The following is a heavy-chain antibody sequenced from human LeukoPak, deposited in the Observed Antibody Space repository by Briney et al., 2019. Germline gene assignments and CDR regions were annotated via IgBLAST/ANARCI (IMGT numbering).Heavy chain of an antibody. V-gene: IGHV4-4*03. CDR1: TVSGSSGNW. CDR3: ARELLGAPTPGAY. Sequence: PPETLSPTCALSTVSGSSGNWWSWVRQPPGKGLEWIGEVHKTGKTNYNPSLKTRVTISIDASKNQLSLELTSVTAADAAVYYCARELLGAPTPGAYWGQGTRVTVSS. D-gene: IGHD7-27*01. J-gene: IGHJ4*02. CDR2: VHKTGKT.